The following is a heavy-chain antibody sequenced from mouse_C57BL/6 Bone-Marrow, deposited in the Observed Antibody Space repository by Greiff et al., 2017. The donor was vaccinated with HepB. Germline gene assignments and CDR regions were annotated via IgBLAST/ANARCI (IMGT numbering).Heavy chain of an antibody. CDR1: GYTFTDYY. V-gene: IGHV1-26*01. Sequence: VQLQQSGPELVKPGASVKISCKASGYTFTDYYMNWVKQSHGKSLEWIGDINPNNGGTSYNQKFKGKATLTVDKSSSTAYMELRSLTSEDSAVYYCARSGIYYEDYWGQGTTLTVSS. D-gene: IGHD2-4*01. CDR3: ARSGIYYEDY. CDR2: INPNNGGT. J-gene: IGHJ2*01.